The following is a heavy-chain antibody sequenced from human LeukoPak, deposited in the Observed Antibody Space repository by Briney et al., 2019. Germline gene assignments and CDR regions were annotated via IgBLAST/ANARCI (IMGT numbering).Heavy chain of an antibody. Sequence: SETLSLPCTLSGGSISTSSYYWSWIRQPPGKRPEWIGTIYYTGSTYYNPSLKSRVPIPVDASKNQSSLILSSVTAADTAVYYCARRPGSRSRHFDYWGQGTLVTVSS. CDR1: GGSISTSSYY. J-gene: IGHJ4*02. CDR2: IYYTGST. D-gene: IGHD3-10*01. CDR3: ARRPGSRSRHFDY. V-gene: IGHV4-39*01.